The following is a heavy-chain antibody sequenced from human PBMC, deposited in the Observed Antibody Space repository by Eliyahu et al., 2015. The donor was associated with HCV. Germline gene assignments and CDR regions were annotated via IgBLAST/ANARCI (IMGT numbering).Heavy chain of an antibody. D-gene: IGHD3-22*01. Sequence: EVQLMESGGGLVKPGGSLRLSCAASGFTFSSYSMNWVRQAPGKGLEWVSSISSSSSYIYYAESVKGRFTISRDNAKNSLHLQMNSLRAEDTAVYYCARREETYYYDSSGYYPFDSWGQGTLVTVSS. J-gene: IGHJ4*02. CDR1: GFTFSSYS. V-gene: IGHV3-21*01. CDR3: ARREETYYYDSSGYYPFDS. CDR2: ISSSSSYI.